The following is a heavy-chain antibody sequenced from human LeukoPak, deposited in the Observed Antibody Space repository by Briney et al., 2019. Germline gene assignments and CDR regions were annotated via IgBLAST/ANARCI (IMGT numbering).Heavy chain of an antibody. J-gene: IGHJ4*02. D-gene: IGHD1-26*01. CDR2: IWYDGSNK. V-gene: IGHV3-33*01. CDR1: GFPFSSYG. Sequence: GSLRLSCVASGFPFSSYGMHWVRQAPGRGLEWVAVIWYDGSNKYYADSMKGRFTISRDNSKNTLYLQMNSLRAEDTGVYYCARAVGPFDYWGQGTLVTVSS. CDR3: ARAVGPFDY.